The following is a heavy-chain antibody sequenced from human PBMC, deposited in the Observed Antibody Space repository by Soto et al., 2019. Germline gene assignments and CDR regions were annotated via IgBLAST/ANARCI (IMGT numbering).Heavy chain of an antibody. CDR3: ARVSDIVVVPAATHAFDI. D-gene: IGHD2-2*01. Sequence: PGGSLRLSCAASGFTFSSYSMNWVRQAPGKGLERVSSISSSSSYIYYADSVKGRFTISRDNAKNSLYLQMNSLRAEDTAVYYCARVSDIVVVPAATHAFDIWGQGTMVTVSS. CDR1: GFTFSSYS. CDR2: ISSSSSYI. J-gene: IGHJ3*02. V-gene: IGHV3-21*01.